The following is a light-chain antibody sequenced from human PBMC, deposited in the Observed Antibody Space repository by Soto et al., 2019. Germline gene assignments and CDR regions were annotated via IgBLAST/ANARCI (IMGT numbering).Light chain of an antibody. CDR2: DAS. CDR3: QQRSNWPPT. CDR1: QSVSSY. Sequence: EIVLTQSPATLSLSPGERATLSCRASQSVSSYLAWYQQKSGQAPRLLIFDASNRATGIPARFSGSGSGTDVTLTISSLEPEDFAVHYCQQRSNWPPTFGGGTKVEIK. J-gene: IGKJ4*01. V-gene: IGKV3-11*01.